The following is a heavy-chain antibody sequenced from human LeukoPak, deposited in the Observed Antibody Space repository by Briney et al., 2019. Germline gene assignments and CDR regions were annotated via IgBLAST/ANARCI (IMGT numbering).Heavy chain of an antibody. J-gene: IGHJ3*02. CDR2: IKQDGSEK. Sequence: PGGSLRLSCAASGFTFSSYWMSWVRQAPGKGLEWVANIKQDGSEKYYVDSVKGRFTISRDNAKNSLYLQMNSLRAEDTAVYYCARERYCSSTSCEKGHDAFDIWGQGTMATVSS. V-gene: IGHV3-7*01. CDR1: GFTFSSYW. CDR3: ARERYCSSTSCEKGHDAFDI. D-gene: IGHD2-2*01.